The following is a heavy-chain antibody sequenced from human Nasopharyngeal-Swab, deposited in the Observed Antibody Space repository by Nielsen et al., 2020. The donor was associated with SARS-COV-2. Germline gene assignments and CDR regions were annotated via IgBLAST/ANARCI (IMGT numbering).Heavy chain of an antibody. CDR1: GGSISSSNW. J-gene: IGHJ3*02. V-gene: IGHV4-4*02. D-gene: IGHD3-22*01. Sequence: SETLSLTCAVSGGSISSSNWWSWVRQPPGKGLEWIGEIYHSGSTNYNPSLKSRVTISVDKSKNQFSLKLSSVTAADTAVYYCARAPTTMIVVVNAFDIWGQGTMVTVSS. CDR2: IYHSGST. CDR3: ARAPTTMIVVVNAFDI.